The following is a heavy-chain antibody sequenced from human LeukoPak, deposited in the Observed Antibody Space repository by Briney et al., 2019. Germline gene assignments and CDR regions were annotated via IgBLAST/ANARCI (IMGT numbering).Heavy chain of an antibody. D-gene: IGHD3-10*01. J-gene: IGHJ5*02. V-gene: IGHV1-2*02. CDR3: ARGFTSDYYGSGNYHWLDP. Sequence: GASVKVSCKPSGYTFNSHDIHWVRQAPGQGLEWMGWINPNSGGTNYAQKFQGRVTMTRDTSISTAYMELSRLRSDDTAVYYCARGFTSDYYGSGNYHWLDPWGQGTLVTVSS. CDR2: INPNSGGT. CDR1: GYTFNSHD.